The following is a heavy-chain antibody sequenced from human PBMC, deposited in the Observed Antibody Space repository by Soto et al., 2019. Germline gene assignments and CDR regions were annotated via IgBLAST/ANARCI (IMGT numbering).Heavy chain of an antibody. J-gene: IGHJ5*02. CDR1: GYTFTGYY. CDR3: ARGQIAARYGWFDP. Sequence: ASVKVSCKASGYTFTGYYMHWVRQAPGQGLEWMGWINPNSGGTNYAQKFQGWVTMTRDTSISTAYMELSRLRSDDTAVYYCARGQIAARYGWFDPWGQGTLVTVSS. V-gene: IGHV1-2*04. CDR2: INPNSGGT. D-gene: IGHD6-6*01.